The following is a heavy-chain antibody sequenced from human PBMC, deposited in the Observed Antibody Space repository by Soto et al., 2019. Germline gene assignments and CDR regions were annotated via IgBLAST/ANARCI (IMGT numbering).Heavy chain of an antibody. CDR3: AHTPYSGSDYRFDY. J-gene: IGHJ4*02. Sequence: QITLKESGPTLVKPTQTLTLTCTFSGFSLDASGVGVGWIRQPPGKALEWLALIYWDDDKRYSPSLKSRLTITKDTSKNQMVLTMTNMDPVDTATFYCAHTPYSGSDYRFDYWGQGTLVTVS. CDR2: IYWDDDK. D-gene: IGHD5-12*01. CDR1: GFSLDASGVG. V-gene: IGHV2-5*02.